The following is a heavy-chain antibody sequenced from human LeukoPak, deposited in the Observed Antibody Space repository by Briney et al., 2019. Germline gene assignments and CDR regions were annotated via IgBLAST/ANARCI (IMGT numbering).Heavy chain of an antibody. Sequence: SETLSLTCTVSGGSISSGGYYWSWIRQHPGKGLEWIGYIYYSGSTYYNPSLKSRVTISVDTSKNQFSLRLSSVTAADTAVYYCARVRPQAFDIWGQGTMVTVSS. CDR3: ARVRPQAFDI. J-gene: IGHJ3*02. V-gene: IGHV4-31*03. CDR1: GGSISSGGYY. CDR2: IYYSGST. D-gene: IGHD1-1*01.